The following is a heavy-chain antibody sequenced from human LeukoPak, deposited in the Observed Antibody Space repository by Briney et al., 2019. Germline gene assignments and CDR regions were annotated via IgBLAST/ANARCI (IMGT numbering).Heavy chain of an antibody. J-gene: IGHJ3*02. CDR1: GGSFSSYY. D-gene: IGHD4-17*01. V-gene: IGHV4-59*08. Sequence: SETLSLTCAVSGGSFSSYYWSWIRQPPGKGLEWIGYIYYSGSTNYNPSLKSRVTISVDTSKNQFSLKLSSVTAADTAVYYCAKNYGVHDAFDIWGQGTMVTVSS. CDR3: AKNYGVHDAFDI. CDR2: IYYSGST.